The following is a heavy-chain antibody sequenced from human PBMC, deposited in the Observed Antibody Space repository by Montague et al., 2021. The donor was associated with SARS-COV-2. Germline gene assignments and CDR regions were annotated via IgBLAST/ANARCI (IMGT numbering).Heavy chain of an antibody. CDR1: GGSITRNYY. Sequence: SETLSLTCTVSGGSITRNYYWGWIRQPPGKGLEWVGNIYYSGTTFINPSRESRVTISVDASKNQFSLNLTSVTAADTAVYYCARPLVRGVPKAFDIRGQGALVIVSS. J-gene: IGHJ3*02. V-gene: IGHV4-39*01. D-gene: IGHD3-10*01. CDR2: IYYSGTT. CDR3: ARPLVRGVPKAFDI.